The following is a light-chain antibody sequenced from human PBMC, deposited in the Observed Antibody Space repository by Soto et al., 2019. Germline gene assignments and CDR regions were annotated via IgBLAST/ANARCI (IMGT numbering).Light chain of an antibody. Sequence: EIVMTQSPATLSVSPGERATLSCRASQSVSSNLAWYQQKPGQAPRLLIYGASTRATGIPARFSGSGSCTAFTLTISSLQSEDFAVYYCQQYKNCSPLTFGGGTKVQIK. CDR1: QSVSSN. V-gene: IGKV3-15*01. J-gene: IGKJ4*01. CDR3: QQYKNCSPLT. CDR2: GAS.